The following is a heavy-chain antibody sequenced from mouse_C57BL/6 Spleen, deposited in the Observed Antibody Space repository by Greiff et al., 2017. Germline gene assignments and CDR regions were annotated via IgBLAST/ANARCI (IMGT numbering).Heavy chain of an antibody. V-gene: IGHV5-17*01. D-gene: IGHD1-1*01. Sequence: EVNLVESGGGLVKPGGSLKLSCAASGFTFRDYGMHWVRQAPEKGLEWVAYISSGSSTIYYADTVKGQFTITRDNAKNTLFLQMTSLRSEDTAMYYCATYGSSYEGFDYWGQGTTLTVSS. J-gene: IGHJ2*01. CDR1: GFTFRDYG. CDR3: ATYGSSYEGFDY. CDR2: ISSGSSTI.